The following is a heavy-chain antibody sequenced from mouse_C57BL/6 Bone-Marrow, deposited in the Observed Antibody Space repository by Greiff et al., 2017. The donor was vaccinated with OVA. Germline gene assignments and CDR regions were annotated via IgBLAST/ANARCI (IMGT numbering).Heavy chain of an antibody. D-gene: IGHD2-2*01. CDR3: ASDGYDAGFAY. CDR2: IDPSDSYT. CDR1: GYTFTSYW. V-gene: IGHV1-50*01. Sequence: QVQLQQSGAELVKPGASVKLSCKASGYTFTSYWMQWVKQRPGQGLEWIGEIDPSDSYTNYNQKFKGKATLTVDTSSSTAYMQLSSLTSEDSAGYYCASDGYDAGFAYWGQGTLVTVSA. J-gene: IGHJ3*01.